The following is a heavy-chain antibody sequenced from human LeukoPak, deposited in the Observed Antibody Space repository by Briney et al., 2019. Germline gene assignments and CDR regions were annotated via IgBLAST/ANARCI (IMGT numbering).Heavy chain of an antibody. CDR2: INPNSGGT. CDR1: GYTFTGYY. Sequence: ASVKVSCKASGYTFTGYYMHWVRQAPGQGVEWMGWINPNSGGTNYAQKFQGRVTMTRDTSISTAYMELSRLRSDDTAVYYCARHPIIAVAGNFDYWGQGTLVTVSS. V-gene: IGHV1-2*02. D-gene: IGHD6-19*01. J-gene: IGHJ4*02. CDR3: ARHPIIAVAGNFDY.